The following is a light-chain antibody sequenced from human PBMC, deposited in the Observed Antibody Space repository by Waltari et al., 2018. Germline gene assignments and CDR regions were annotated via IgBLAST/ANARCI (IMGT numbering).Light chain of an antibody. Sequence: QSALTQPASVSGSPGQSITISCTGTSSDVGGYNYVSWYQQHPGKAPKLMIYDVNNRPSGVSNRSPGSKSCSTASLTISGLQAADEADYYCSSYTSSSTDLFGTGTKVTVL. CDR2: DVN. CDR1: SSDVGGYNY. J-gene: IGLJ1*01. CDR3: SSYTSSSTDL. V-gene: IGLV2-14*01.